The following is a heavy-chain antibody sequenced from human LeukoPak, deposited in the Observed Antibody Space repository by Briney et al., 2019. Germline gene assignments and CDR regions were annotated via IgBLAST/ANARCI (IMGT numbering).Heavy chain of an antibody. CDR3: ARSGGSGFQLDS. Sequence: SVKVSCKASGGTFSSYAISWVRQAPGQGLEWLGGIIPIFGTANYAQKFQGRVTITTDESTSTAYMELSSLRSEDTAVYYCARSGGSGFQLDSWGQGTLVTVSS. CDR2: IIPIFGTA. J-gene: IGHJ4*02. V-gene: IGHV1-69*05. CDR1: GGTFSSYA. D-gene: IGHD1-26*01.